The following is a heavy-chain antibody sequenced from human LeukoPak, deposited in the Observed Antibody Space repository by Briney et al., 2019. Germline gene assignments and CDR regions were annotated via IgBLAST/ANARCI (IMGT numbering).Heavy chain of an antibody. J-gene: IGHJ4*02. CDR2: ISRGSSYI. D-gene: IGHD5-18*01. V-gene: IGHV3-21*04. CDR3: AKAEGVDTAMS. CDR1: GFTLSPYR. Sequence: GGSLRLSCAASGFTLSPYRLNWVRQVPGKGLEWVSSISRGSSYIYYADSVKGRFTISRDNSKNTLYLQMNSLRAEDTAVYYCAKAEGVDTAMSWGQGTLVTVSS.